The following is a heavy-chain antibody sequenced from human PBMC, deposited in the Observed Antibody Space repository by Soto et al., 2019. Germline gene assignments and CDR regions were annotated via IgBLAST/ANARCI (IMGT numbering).Heavy chain of an antibody. J-gene: IGHJ4*02. CDR3: AKDRLAGNFDY. V-gene: IGHV3-23*01. CDR2: ISDTGGST. Sequence: PGGSLRLSCAASGFTFNNYAMNWVRQAPGKGLEWVATISDTGGSTYYADSVKGRFTISRDNSKNTLYLQMNSLRVEDTAVYYCAKDRLAGNFDYWGQGTKVTVSS. CDR1: GFTFNNYA.